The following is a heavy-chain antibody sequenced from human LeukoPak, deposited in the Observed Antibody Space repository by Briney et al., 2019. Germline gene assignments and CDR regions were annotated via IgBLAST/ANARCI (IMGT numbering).Heavy chain of an antibody. CDR3: ARAGSGYSFDI. V-gene: IGHV4-61*02. D-gene: IGHD3-3*01. J-gene: IGHJ3*02. Sequence: PSETLSLTCTVSGGSISSGTYYWNWIRQPAGKGLEWIGRIYTSGSTNYNPSLKSRVTISVDMSKNQFSLKLSSVTAADTAMYYCARAGSGYSFDIWGQGTLVTVSS. CDR2: IYTSGST. CDR1: GGSISSGTYY.